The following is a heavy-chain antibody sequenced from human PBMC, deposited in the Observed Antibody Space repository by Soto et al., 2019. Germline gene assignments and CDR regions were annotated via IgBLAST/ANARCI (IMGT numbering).Heavy chain of an antibody. Sequence: EVQLVETGGGFAQPGGSLTLSCEISGPDVGYSFMIWVRQAPGGGLEWVSVLYIGDSAYYADSVKGRFTISRDKAKNTLYLQMGSLRENDTAVSYCVRGGQTPSHQLDSWGQGTLVTVSS. CDR3: VRGGQTPSHQLDS. CDR2: LYIGDSA. CDR1: GPDVGYSF. J-gene: IGHJ5*01. V-gene: IGHV3-53*02.